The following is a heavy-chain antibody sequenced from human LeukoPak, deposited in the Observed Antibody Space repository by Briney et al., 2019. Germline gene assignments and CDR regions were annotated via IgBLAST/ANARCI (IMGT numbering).Heavy chain of an antibody. Sequence: PSETLSLTCSVSGDSISSYYWSWIRQPPGKGLEWIGYIYRSGSTNYNPSLKSRVTISVDTSKNQFSLKVTPVTAADTAVYYCARSAGRSYYYTYMDVWGKGTTVTVSS. CDR3: ARSAGRSYYYTYMDV. CDR2: IYRSGST. V-gene: IGHV4-59*01. J-gene: IGHJ6*03. CDR1: GDSISSYY. D-gene: IGHD5-12*01.